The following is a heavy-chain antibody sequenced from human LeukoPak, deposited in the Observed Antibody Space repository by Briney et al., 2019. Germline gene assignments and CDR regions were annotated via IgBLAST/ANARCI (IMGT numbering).Heavy chain of an antibody. D-gene: IGHD4-23*01. CDR1: GYTFTSYY. CDR3: ARNLYGGNSWDVFDY. Sequence: ASVKVSCKASGYTFTSYYMHWVRQAPGQGLEWMGIINPSGGSTSYAQKFQGRVTMTRDMSTSTVYMELSSLRSEDTAVYYCARNLYGGNSWDVFDYWGQGTLVTVSS. J-gene: IGHJ4*02. CDR2: INPSGGST. V-gene: IGHV1-46*01.